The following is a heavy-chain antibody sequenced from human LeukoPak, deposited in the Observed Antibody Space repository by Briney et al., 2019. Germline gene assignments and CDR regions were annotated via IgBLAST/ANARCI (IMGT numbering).Heavy chain of an antibody. CDR1: GGSFSGYY. Sequence: SETLSLTCAVYGGSFSGYYWSWIRQPPGKGLEWIGEVNHGGSTNYNPSLKSRVTISIDTSKNQFSLRLSSVTAADTAVYYCARDYVGVAGTFDYWGQGTLVTVSS. V-gene: IGHV4-34*01. CDR3: ARDYVGVAGTFDY. CDR2: VNHGGST. J-gene: IGHJ4*02. D-gene: IGHD6-19*01.